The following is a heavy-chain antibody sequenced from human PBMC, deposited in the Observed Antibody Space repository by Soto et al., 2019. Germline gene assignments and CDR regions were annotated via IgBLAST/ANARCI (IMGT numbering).Heavy chain of an antibody. D-gene: IGHD6-13*01. J-gene: IGHJ6*02. Sequence: SETLSLTCAVYGGPFSGYYWSWIRQPPGKGLEWIGEINHSGSTNYNPSLKSRVTISVDTSKNQSSLKLSSVTAADTAVYYCARLAAAGLHYYYYYGMDVWGQGTTVTVSS. CDR1: GGPFSGYY. V-gene: IGHV4-34*01. CDR3: ARLAAAGLHYYYYYGMDV. CDR2: INHSGST.